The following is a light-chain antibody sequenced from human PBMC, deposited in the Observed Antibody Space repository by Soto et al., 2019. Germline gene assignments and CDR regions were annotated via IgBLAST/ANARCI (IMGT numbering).Light chain of an antibody. CDR3: QQYNSYSPTWT. J-gene: IGKJ1*01. V-gene: IGKV1-5*03. Sequence: DIQMTQSPSTLSASVGDRVTITCRASQSISSWLAWYQQKPGKAPKLLIYKASSLESGVPSRFSGSGSGTEITLTISSLQPDDFATCYCQQYNSYSPTWTFGQGTKVEIK. CDR1: QSISSW. CDR2: KAS.